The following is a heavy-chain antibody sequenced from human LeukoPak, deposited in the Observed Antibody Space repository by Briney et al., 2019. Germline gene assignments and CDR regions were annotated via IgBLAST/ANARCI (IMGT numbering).Heavy chain of an antibody. J-gene: IGHJ6*03. V-gene: IGHV4-30-4*07. D-gene: IGHD6-13*01. CDR2: IYYSGNT. Sequence: SETLSLTCAVSGGSISSGGYSWSWIRQPPGKGLEWIGYIYYSGNTYYNPSLKSRVTISVDTSKNQFSLKLSSVTAADTAVYYCARGSSWRYYYYYMDVWGKGTTVTVSS. CDR1: GGSISSGGYS. CDR3: ARGSSWRYYYYYMDV.